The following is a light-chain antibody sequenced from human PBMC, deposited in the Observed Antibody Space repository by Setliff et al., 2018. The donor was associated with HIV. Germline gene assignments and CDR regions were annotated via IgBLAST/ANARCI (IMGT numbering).Light chain of an antibody. V-gene: IGLV2-11*01. CDR3: CANAATPTFYV. CDR1: SSDFGVYDY. CDR2: DVS. Sequence: QSALTQPRSVSGSPGQSITISCTGSSSDFGVYDYVSWYHQQPGRAPKLRIYDVSKRPPGVPDRFSGSKSCNTASLTISGLQADDEGDYYCCANAATPTFYVFGTGTKVTVL. J-gene: IGLJ1*01.